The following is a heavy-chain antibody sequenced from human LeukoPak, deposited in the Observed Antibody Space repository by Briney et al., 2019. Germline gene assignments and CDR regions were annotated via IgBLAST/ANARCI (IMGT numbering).Heavy chain of an antibody. Sequence: GGSLRLSCAASGLAVSDNYMIWVRQAPGKGLEWVSYISGSGTKIYYADSVKGRFTISRDNAKNSLYLQMNSLRVEDTAVYYCARESGLGVISPYSDFWGQGTLVTVSP. D-gene: IGHD2-21*01. CDR1: GLAVSDNY. CDR3: ARESGLGVISPYSDF. J-gene: IGHJ4*02. CDR2: ISGSGTKI. V-gene: IGHV3-11*04.